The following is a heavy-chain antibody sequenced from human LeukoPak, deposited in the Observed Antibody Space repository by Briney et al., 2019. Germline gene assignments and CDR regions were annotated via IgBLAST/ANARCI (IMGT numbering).Heavy chain of an antibody. Sequence: PGGSLRLSCAASGFTFSSYGMHWVRQAPGKGLEWAAVIWSDGSSKHYADSVKGRFTISRDNTKNTLYLQMNSLRAEDTALYYCARGQPPSYYDMDVWGQGTTVTVSS. J-gene: IGHJ6*02. CDR1: GFTFSSYG. D-gene: IGHD6-13*01. V-gene: IGHV3-33*01. CDR2: IWSDGSSK. CDR3: ARGQPPSYYDMDV.